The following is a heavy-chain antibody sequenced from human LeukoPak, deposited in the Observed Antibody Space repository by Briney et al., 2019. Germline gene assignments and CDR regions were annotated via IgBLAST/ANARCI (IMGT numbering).Heavy chain of an antibody. V-gene: IGHV3-48*04. J-gene: IGHJ4*02. CDR3: ARDHNYAFDN. D-gene: IGHD1-1*01. Sequence: GGSLTLSCAASGFTLSDYSMNWVRHPRGKGLEWISYIGISSGNTKYADSVKGRFTISGDNAKNLLYLQMNSLRVEDTAVYYCARDHNYAFDNWGQGTLVTVSS. CDR1: GFTLSDYS. CDR2: IGISSGNT.